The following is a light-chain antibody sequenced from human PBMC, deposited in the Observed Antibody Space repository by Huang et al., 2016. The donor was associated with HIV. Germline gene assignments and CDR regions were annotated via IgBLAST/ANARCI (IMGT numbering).Light chain of an antibody. CDR1: RSLLYRYNNKNY. V-gene: IGKV4-1*01. CDR3: QQYYNTPFT. J-gene: IGKJ3*01. CDR2: GAS. Sequence: DIVMTQSPDSLAVSLGERAAINCKSSRSLLYRYNNKNYLPWYQQKPGQPPKLHIYGASTRESGVPDRLSGSGSGTDFTLTISSLQAADVAVYYCQQYYNTPFTFGPGTKVDIK.